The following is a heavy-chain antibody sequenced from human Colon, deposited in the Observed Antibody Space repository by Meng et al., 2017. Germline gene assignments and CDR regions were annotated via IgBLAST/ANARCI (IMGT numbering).Heavy chain of an antibody. V-gene: IGHV4-34*01. J-gene: IGHJ5*02. CDR2: IDHFGIS. Sequence: QVQNHPGGAGLLKPSETLSLTCAVSGGSFSGVYWSWIRQPPGKGLEWIGEIDHFGISNYNSSLKGRLTMSVDTSKKQISLTLTSVTAADTAVYYCATGLRHGDWFDPWGPGTLVTVSS. D-gene: IGHD4-17*01. CDR1: GGSFSGVY. CDR3: ATGLRHGDWFDP.